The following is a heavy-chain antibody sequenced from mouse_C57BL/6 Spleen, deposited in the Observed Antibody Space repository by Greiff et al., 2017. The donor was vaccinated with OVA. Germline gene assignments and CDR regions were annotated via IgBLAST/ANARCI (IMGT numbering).Heavy chain of an antibody. CDR1: GFTFSDYG. CDR3: ASLWLRRGMDY. D-gene: IGHD2-2*01. J-gene: IGHJ4*01. CDR2: ISSGSSTI. V-gene: IGHV5-17*01. Sequence: EVMLVESGGGLVKPGGSLKLSCAASGFTFSDYGMHWVRQAPEKGLEWVAYISSGSSTIYYADTVKGRFTISRDNAKNTLFLQMTSLRSEDTAMYYCASLWLRRGMDYWGQGTSVTVSS.